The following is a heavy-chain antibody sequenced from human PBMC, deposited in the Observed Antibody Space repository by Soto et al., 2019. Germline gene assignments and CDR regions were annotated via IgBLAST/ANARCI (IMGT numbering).Heavy chain of an antibody. CDR2: ISGSGGST. CDR1: GFTFSIYA. Sequence: EVQLLESGGGLVQPGGSLRLSCAAAGFTFSIYAMSWVRQAPGKGLEWVSAISGSGGSTYYEDSVKGRFTISRDKSKNTLYLQMNSLRADDTAVYYCAKATRGGAATLIRDYWGQGTLVTVSS. V-gene: IGHV3-23*01. D-gene: IGHD6-13*01. J-gene: IGHJ4*02. CDR3: AKATRGGAATLIRDY.